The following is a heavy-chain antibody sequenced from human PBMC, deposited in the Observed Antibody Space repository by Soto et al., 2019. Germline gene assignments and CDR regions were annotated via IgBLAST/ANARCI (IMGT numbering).Heavy chain of an antibody. CDR2: IYYSGST. CDR1: GGSISSYY. J-gene: IGHJ4*02. D-gene: IGHD3-22*01. CDR3: AGEYYYDSSRTKRKFDY. V-gene: IGHV4-59*01. Sequence: SETLSLTCTVSGGSISSYYWSWIRQPPGKGLEWIGYIYYSGSTNYNPSLKSRVTISVDTSKNQFSLKLSSVTAADTAVYYCAGEYYYDSSRTKRKFDYWGQGTLVTSPQ.